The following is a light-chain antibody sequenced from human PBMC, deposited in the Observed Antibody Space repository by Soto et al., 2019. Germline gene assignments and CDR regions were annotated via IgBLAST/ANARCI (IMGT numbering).Light chain of an antibody. Sequence: EIVLTQSPGTLSLSPGERATLSCRASQSVSSSYLAWYQQKPDQAPRLLIYGASSRATGIPDRFSGSGSGTNFTLTIIGLEPEDFALHYCQQYSASPKWTFGQGTKVDIK. CDR2: GAS. J-gene: IGKJ1*01. V-gene: IGKV3-20*01. CDR3: QQYSASPKWT. CDR1: QSVSSSY.